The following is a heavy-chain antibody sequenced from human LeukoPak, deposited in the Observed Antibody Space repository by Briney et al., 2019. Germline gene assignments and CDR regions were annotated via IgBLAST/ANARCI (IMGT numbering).Heavy chain of an antibody. V-gene: IGHV4-39*01. CDR2: IYYSGST. D-gene: IGHD3-22*01. Sequence: SETLSLTCTVSGGSISSSSYYWGWIRQPPGKGLEWIGSIYYSGSTYYNPSLKSRVTISVDTSKNQFSLKLSSVTAADTAVYYCARQLIVVVHNFDYWGQGTLVTVSS. CDR1: GGSISSSSYY. J-gene: IGHJ4*02. CDR3: ARQLIVVVHNFDY.